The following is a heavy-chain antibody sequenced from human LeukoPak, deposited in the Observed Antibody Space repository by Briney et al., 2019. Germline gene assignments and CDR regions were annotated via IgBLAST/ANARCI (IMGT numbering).Heavy chain of an antibody. D-gene: IGHD3-10*02. CDR2: IWYDGSNK. Sequence: GGSLRLSCAASGFTFSSYSMNWVRQAPGKGLEWVAVIWYDGSNKYYADSVKGRFTISRDNSKNTLYLQMNSLRAEDTAVYYCARILRYPNYYYYGMDVWGQGTTVTVSS. J-gene: IGHJ6*02. CDR3: ARILRYPNYYYYGMDV. CDR1: GFTFSSYS. V-gene: IGHV3-33*08.